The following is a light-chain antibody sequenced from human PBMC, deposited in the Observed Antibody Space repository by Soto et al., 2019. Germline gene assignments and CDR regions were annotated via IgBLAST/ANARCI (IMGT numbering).Light chain of an antibody. CDR2: SNN. Sequence: QSVLTQPPSASGTPGQRVTISCSGSSSNIGSNTVNWYQQLPGTAPKLLIYSNNQRPSGVPDRFSGYKSGTSASLAISGLQSEDEADYYCVAWDDSLNRYVFGTGTKV. CDR1: SSNIGSNT. J-gene: IGLJ1*01. CDR3: VAWDDSLNRYV. V-gene: IGLV1-44*01.